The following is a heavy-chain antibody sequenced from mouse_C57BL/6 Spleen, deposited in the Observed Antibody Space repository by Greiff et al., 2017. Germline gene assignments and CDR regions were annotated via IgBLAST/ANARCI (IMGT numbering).Heavy chain of an antibody. V-gene: IGHV1-82*01. Sequence: VQLQQSGPELVKPGASVKISCKASGYAFSSSWMNWVKQRPGKGLEWIGRIYPGDGDTNYNGKFKGKATLTADKSSSTAYMQLSSLTSEDSAVYFCARMGTAVVALGGWGQGTTLAVAT. CDR3: ARMGTAVVALGG. CDR2: IYPGDGDT. J-gene: IGHJ2*01. D-gene: IGHD1-1*01. CDR1: GYAFSSSW.